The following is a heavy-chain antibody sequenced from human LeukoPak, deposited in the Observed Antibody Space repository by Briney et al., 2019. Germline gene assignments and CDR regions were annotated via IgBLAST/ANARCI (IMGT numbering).Heavy chain of an antibody. CDR2: INQDGTEK. J-gene: IGHJ4*02. CDR1: GFTFSSYW. Sequence: GGSLRLSCAASGFTFSSYWMSWVRQAPGEGLEWVAKINQDGTEKAYVDSVRGRFTISRDNAKNSLFLQMNSLRAEDTAAYYCAKGSFWGQGTLVTVSS. CDR3: AKGSF. D-gene: IGHD3-10*01. V-gene: IGHV3-7*03.